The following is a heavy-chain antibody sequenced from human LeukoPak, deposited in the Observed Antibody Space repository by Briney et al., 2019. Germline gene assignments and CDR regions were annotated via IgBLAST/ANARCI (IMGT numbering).Heavy chain of an antibody. V-gene: IGHV4-59*02. CDR3: MRGSIAYYYIHV. CDR2: IYYSGST. J-gene: IGHJ6*03. CDR1: GGSASAYY. Sequence: PSETPSLTSTVSGGSASAYYWSWSRRSLGQGGQEMGNIYYSGSTNSNPTPKSRVNISVYTSKHHFTPYLRSGTLAATAVYSCMRGSIAYYYIHVWGKETTVSISS. D-gene: IGHD3-22*01.